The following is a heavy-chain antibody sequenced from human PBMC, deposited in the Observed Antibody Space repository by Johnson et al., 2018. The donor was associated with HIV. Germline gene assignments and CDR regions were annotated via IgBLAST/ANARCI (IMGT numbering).Heavy chain of an antibody. CDR3: AKERTAMVTPFDA. CDR1: GFTFSSYG. Sequence: QVQLVESGGGLVQPGGSLRLSCAASGFTFSSYGMNWVRQAPGKGLEWVACISYDGSNKYYADSVKGRFTISRDNSKNTLYLQMNGLRTEDMAVYYCAKERTAMVTPFDAWGQGTRVTVSS. V-gene: IGHV3-30*18. J-gene: IGHJ3*01. CDR2: ISYDGSNK. D-gene: IGHD5-18*01.